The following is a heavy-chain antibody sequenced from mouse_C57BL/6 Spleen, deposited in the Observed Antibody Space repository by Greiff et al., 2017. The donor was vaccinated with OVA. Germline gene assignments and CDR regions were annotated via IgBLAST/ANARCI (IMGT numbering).Heavy chain of an antibody. J-gene: IGHJ4*01. Sequence: EVMLVESGGGLVKPGGSLKLSCAASGFTFSSYAMSWVRQTPEKRLEWVATISDGGSYTYYPDNVKGRFTISRDNAKNNLYLQMSHLKSEDTAMYYCAREGRHQLGAMDYWGQGTSVTVSS. CDR2: ISDGGSYT. V-gene: IGHV5-4*01. CDR3: AREGRHQLGAMDY. D-gene: IGHD4-1*01. CDR1: GFTFSSYA.